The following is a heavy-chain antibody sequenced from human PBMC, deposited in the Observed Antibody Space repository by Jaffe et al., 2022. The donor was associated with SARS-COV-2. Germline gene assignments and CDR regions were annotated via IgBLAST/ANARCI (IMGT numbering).Heavy chain of an antibody. CDR1: GFTFSDYS. J-gene: IGHJ4*02. CDR2: ISYDGSNK. CDR3: ARVPMSSDWYWGASFDS. D-gene: IGHD2-21*02. V-gene: IGHV3-30-3*01. Sequence: QVQLVESGGGVVQSGRSLRLSCAASGFTFSDYSMHWVRQAPGKGLEWVAVISYDGSNKYYADSVKGRFIISRDNFKNMLYLQMNSLRAEDTAVFYCARVPMSSDWYWGASFDSWGQGTLVTVSS.